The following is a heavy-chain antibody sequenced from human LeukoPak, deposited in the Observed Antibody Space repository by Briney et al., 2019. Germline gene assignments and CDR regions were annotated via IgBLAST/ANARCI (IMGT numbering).Heavy chain of an antibody. V-gene: IGHV1-69*01. D-gene: IGHD2-21*02. J-gene: IGHJ4*02. CDR1: GGTFSSYA. CDR3: ARGLAVVTATRGAFDY. Sequence: ASVKVSCKASGGTFSSYAISWVRQAPGQGLEWMGGIIPIFGTANYAQKFQGRVTITADESTSTAYMELSSLRSEDTAVYYCARGLAVVTATRGAFDYWGQGTLVTVSS. CDR2: IIPIFGTA.